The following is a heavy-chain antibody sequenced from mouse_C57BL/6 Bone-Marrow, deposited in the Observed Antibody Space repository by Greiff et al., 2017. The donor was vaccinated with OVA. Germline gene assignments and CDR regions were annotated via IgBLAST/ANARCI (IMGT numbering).Heavy chain of an antibody. J-gene: IGHJ4*01. V-gene: IGHV1-64*01. CDR2: IHPNSGST. CDR1: GYTFTSYW. D-gene: IGHD4-1*01. CDR3: ARNDWDAMDY. Sequence: QVQLKQPGAELVKPGASVKLSCKASGYTFTSYWMHWVKQRPGQGLEWIGMIHPNSGSTNYNEKFKSKATLTVDKSSSTAYMQLSSLTSEDSAVYYFARNDWDAMDYWGQGTSVTVSS.